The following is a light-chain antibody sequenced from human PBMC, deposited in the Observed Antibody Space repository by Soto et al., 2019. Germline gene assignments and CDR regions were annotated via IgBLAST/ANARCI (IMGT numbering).Light chain of an antibody. J-gene: IGLJ1*01. CDR3: SSYSSSSTLV. CDR2: EVS. Sequence: QSALTQPASVSGSPGQSITIACTGTSSDVGGYNYVSWFQHHPGKAPKLIICEVSNRPSGVSNRFSASKSGNTASLTIAGLKAEDEATYYCSSYSSSSTLVFGTGTKLTVL. V-gene: IGLV2-14*01. CDR1: SSDVGGYNY.